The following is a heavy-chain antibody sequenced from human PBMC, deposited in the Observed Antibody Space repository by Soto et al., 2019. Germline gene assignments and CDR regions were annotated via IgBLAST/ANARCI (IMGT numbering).Heavy chain of an antibody. J-gene: IGHJ6*02. CDR1: GFTFSTYW. Sequence: EVQLVESGGGLVQPGGSLRISCAASGFTFSTYWMNWVRQAPGKGLEWVANIKEDGSEEYYVDSVKGRFTISRDNAKNSLYLDMNSLRGEDTAVYYCARDWGAPGRGSAFGYYYHFGMDVWGQGTTVTVPS. V-gene: IGHV3-7*05. D-gene: IGHD3-16*01. CDR2: IKEDGSEE. CDR3: ARDWGAPGRGSAFGYYYHFGMDV.